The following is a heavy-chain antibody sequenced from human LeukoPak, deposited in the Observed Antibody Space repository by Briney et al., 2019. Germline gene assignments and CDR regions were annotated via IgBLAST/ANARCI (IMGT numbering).Heavy chain of an antibody. J-gene: IGHJ3*02. CDR3: ARAAAYSSGRISAFDI. CDR2: ISAYNGNT. D-gene: IGHD6-19*01. V-gene: IGHV1-18*01. CDR1: GYTFTSYG. Sequence: ASVKVSCKASGYTFTSYGISWVRQAPGQGLEWLGLISAYNGNTNYAQKLQGRVTMTTDTSTSTAYMELRTLRSDDTAGYYCARAAAYSSGRISAFDIWGQGTMVTVSS.